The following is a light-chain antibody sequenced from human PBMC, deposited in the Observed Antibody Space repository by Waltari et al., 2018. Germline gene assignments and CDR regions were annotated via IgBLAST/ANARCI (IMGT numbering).Light chain of an antibody. J-gene: IGLJ3*02. CDR2: KDN. V-gene: IGLV3-25*03. CDR3: QSADNTETFLGV. CDR1: TLPKHY. Sequence: SYKLTQPPSVSVSPGQTVRITCTADTLPKHYAYWYQQKPGPAPVLVIYKDNERPSGIPERFSGSSSGTTVTLTISEVQAEDEADYYCQSADNTETFLGVFGGGTKLTVL.